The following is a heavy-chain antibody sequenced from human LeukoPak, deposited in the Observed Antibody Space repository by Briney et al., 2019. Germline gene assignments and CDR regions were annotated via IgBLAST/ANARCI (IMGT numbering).Heavy chain of an antibody. Sequence: KSSETLSLTCAVYGGSFSNYYWSWIRQPAGKGLEWIGRIYTSGSTNYNPSLKSRVTMSIDTSKNQFSLKLSSVTAADTAVYYCASTYYYNSGSFFFDYWGQGTLVTVSS. CDR3: ASTYYYNSGSFFFDY. D-gene: IGHD3-10*01. CDR2: IYTSGST. V-gene: IGHV4-59*10. J-gene: IGHJ4*02. CDR1: GGSFSNYY.